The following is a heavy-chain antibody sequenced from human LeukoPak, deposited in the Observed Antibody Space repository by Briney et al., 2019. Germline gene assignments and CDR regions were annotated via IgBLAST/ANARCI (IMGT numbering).Heavy chain of an antibody. Sequence: GGSLRLSCAASGFTFSDYYMSWIRQAPGKGLEWVSYISSSGSTIYYADSVKGRFTISRDNAKNTLYLQMNSLRAEDTAVYYCARQYYDILTGNYYYYGMDVWGQGTTVTVSS. CDR3: ARQYYDILTGNYYYYGMDV. CDR1: GFTFSDYY. D-gene: IGHD3-9*01. V-gene: IGHV3-11*04. J-gene: IGHJ6*02. CDR2: ISSSGSTI.